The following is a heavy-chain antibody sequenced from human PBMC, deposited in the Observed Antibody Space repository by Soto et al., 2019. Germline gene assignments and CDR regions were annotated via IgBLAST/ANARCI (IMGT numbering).Heavy chain of an antibody. V-gene: IGHV4-31*03. J-gene: IGHJ4*02. CDR1: GGSISSGGYY. Sequence: PSETLSLTCTVSGGSISSGGYYWSWIRQHPGKGLEWIGYIYYSGSTYYNPSLKSRVTISVDTSKNQFSLKLSSVTAADTAVYYCARDEPREMATILGYWGQGTLVTVSS. D-gene: IGHD5-12*01. CDR3: ARDEPREMATILGY. CDR2: IYYSGST.